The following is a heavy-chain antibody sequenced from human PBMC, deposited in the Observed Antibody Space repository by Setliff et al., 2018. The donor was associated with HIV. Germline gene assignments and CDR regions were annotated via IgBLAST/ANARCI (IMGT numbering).Heavy chain of an antibody. CDR1: GGSFSAYY. D-gene: IGHD3-10*01. V-gene: IGHV4-59*01. J-gene: IGHJ2*01. CDR2: IYYSGTT. Sequence: SETLSLTCAVYGGSFSAYYWSWIRQHPGKGLEWIGYIYYSGTTYYNPSLKSRVTISVDKSKNQFSLKLRSVTAADTAVYYCARDQTYYNGSGTGSWYFDLWGRGSLVTVSS. CDR3: ARDQTYYNGSGTGSWYFDL.